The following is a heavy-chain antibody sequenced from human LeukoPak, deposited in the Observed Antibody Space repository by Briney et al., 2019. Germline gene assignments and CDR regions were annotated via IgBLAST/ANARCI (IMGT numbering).Heavy chain of an antibody. CDR2: MNPNSGNT. V-gene: IGHV1-8*01. J-gene: IGHJ6*02. Sequence: ASVKVSCKASGYTFTSYDINWVRQATGQGLEWMGWMNPNSGNTGYAQKFQGRVTMTRNTSISTAYMELSSLRSKDTAVYYCARITMLSSSSGRYYYYGMDVWGQGTTVTVSS. D-gene: IGHD6-6*01. CDR3: ARITMLSSSSGRYYYYGMDV. CDR1: GYTFTSYD.